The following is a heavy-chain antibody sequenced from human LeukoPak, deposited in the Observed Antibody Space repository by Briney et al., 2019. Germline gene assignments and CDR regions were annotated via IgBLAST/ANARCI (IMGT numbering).Heavy chain of an antibody. D-gene: IGHD2-15*01. V-gene: IGHV1-3*01. CDR2: INAGNGNT. CDR3: ARGNPLVVVAATPFDP. J-gene: IGHJ5*02. CDR1: GYTFTSYA. Sequence: ASVKVSCKASGYTFTSYAMHWVRQAPGQRLEWMGWINAGNGNTKYSQKFQGRVTITRDTSASTAYMELSSLRSEDTAVYYCARGNPLVVVAATPFDPWGQGILVTVSS.